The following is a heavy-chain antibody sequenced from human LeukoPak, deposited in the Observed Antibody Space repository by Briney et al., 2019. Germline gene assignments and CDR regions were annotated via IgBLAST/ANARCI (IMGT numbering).Heavy chain of an antibody. Sequence: GGSLRLSCAASRFIFSSYEMNWVRQAPGKGLEWLSYISSSGSTIYYADSVKGRFTISRDNAKNSLYLQMNSLRDEDTAVYYCARDLRNDYWGQGTLVTVSS. CDR1: RFIFSSYE. V-gene: IGHV3-48*03. CDR2: ISSSGSTI. D-gene: IGHD4-17*01. CDR3: ARDLRNDY. J-gene: IGHJ4*02.